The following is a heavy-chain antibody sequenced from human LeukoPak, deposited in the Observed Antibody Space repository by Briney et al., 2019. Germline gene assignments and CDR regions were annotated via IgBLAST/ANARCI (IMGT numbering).Heavy chain of an antibody. J-gene: IGHJ4*02. CDR1: GGSFSGYY. V-gene: IGHV4-34*01. Sequence: SETLSLTCAVYGGSFSGYYWSWIRQPPGKGLEWIGEINHSGSTNYNPSLKSRVTISVDTSKNQFSLKLSSVTAADTAVYYCARVPIVVVAATDYFDYWGQGTLVTVSS. CDR3: ARVPIVVVAATDYFDY. CDR2: INHSGST. D-gene: IGHD2-15*01.